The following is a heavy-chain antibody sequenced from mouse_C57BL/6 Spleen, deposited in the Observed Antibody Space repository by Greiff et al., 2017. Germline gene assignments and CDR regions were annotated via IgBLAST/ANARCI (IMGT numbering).Heavy chain of an antibody. V-gene: IGHV1-69*01. Sequence: QVQLQQPGAELVMPGASVKLSCKASGYTFTSYWMHWVKQRPGQGLEWIGEIDPSDSYTNYNQKFKGKSTLTVDKSSSTAYMQLSSLTSEDSAVYYCARPHYYGSGYWYFDVWGTGTTVTVSS. J-gene: IGHJ1*03. D-gene: IGHD1-1*01. CDR1: GYTFTSYW. CDR3: ARPHYYGSGYWYFDV. CDR2: IDPSDSYT.